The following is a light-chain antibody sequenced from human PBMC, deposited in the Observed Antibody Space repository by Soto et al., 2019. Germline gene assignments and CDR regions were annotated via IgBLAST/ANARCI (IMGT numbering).Light chain of an antibody. CDR2: DAS. V-gene: IGKV3-11*01. J-gene: IGKJ4*01. Sequence: EIVLTQSPATLSLSPGERATLSCRATQSVSSYLAWYQQKPGQAPRLLIYDASNRATGIPARISGSGSGTDFTLTISSLEPEDFAVYYCQRRSNWPPVTFGGGTKVEIK. CDR1: QSVSSY. CDR3: QRRSNWPPVT.